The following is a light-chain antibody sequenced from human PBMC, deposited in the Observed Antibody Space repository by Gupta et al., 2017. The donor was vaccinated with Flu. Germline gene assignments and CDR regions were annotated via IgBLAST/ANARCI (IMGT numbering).Light chain of an antibody. CDR1: QSVSSSY. CDR3: QQYGSSIT. V-gene: IGKV3-20*01. Sequence: EIVLTQSPGTLSLSPGERATLSCRASQSVSSSYLAWYQQKPGQAPRLLIYGASSRATGIPDRFSGSGSGTDFTLTISRLEPEDFAVYYCQQYGSSITFGRGTRVEIK. J-gene: IGKJ4*01. CDR2: GAS.